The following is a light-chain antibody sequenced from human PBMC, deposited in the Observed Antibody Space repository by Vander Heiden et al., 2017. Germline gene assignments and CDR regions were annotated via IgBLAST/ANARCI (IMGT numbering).Light chain of an antibody. J-gene: IGKJ3*01. CDR1: QRVSSY. Sequence: EIVLTQSPATLSLSPGERATLSCRASQRVSSYLACYPQKPGQAPRLLIYDASSGATGIPARFSGSGSGTAFTLTISSLEAEDFADYYYQTHHGFGHGTKVDIK. CDR2: DAS. V-gene: IGKV3-11*01. CDR3: QTHHG.